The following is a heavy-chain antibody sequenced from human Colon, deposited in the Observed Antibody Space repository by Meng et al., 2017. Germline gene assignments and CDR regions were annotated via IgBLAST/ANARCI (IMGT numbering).Heavy chain of an antibody. CDR3: ARERGIAGDAFDI. CDR2: INPSGGST. Sequence: ASAKVSCKASGYAFTSYNMHWVRQAPGQGLEWMGIINPSGGSTSYAQKFQGRVTMTRDTSTGTVYMGLSSLRSEGTGVYYCARERGIAGDAFDIWGQGTMVTVSS. V-gene: IGHV1-46*01. J-gene: IGHJ3*02. D-gene: IGHD6-13*01. CDR1: GYAFTSYN.